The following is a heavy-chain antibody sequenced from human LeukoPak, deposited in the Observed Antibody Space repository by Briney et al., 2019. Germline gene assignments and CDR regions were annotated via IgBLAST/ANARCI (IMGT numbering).Heavy chain of an antibody. V-gene: IGHV4-59*01. CDR2: IYYSGST. CDR3: ARENGYRYDY. D-gene: IGHD5-18*01. CDR1: GRSISSYY. Sequence: SETLSLTCTVSGRSISSYYWSWIRQPPGKGLEWLGSIYYSGSTNYNPSLKSRVTISVDTSKNQFSLKLSSVTAADTALYYCARENGYRYDYWGQGTLVTVSS. J-gene: IGHJ4*02.